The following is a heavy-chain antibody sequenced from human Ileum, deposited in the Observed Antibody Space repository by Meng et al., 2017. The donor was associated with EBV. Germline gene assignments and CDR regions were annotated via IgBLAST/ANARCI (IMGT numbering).Heavy chain of an antibody. J-gene: IGHJ4*02. V-gene: IGHV4-59*13. Sequence: ADRPRPAPALWLLSATFSFTCEPFGASIGGTCCSWLRETQVQGLEGIFFSYERTTNYNPTLRIRVTMAAAQANNHISLRFSSVPSADTSVYFCAKGGQWDPLDSWGRGILVTVSS. D-gene: IGHD1-26*01. CDR1: GASIGGTC. CDR2: SYERTT. CDR3: AKGGQWDPLDS.